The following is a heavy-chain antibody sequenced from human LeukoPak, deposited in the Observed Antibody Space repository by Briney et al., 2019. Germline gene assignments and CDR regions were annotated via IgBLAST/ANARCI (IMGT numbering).Heavy chain of an antibody. CDR2: INPSGGST. J-gene: IGHJ4*02. CDR1: GYTFTSYS. D-gene: IGHD6-6*01. CDR3: ARDRGLAARYDS. V-gene: IGHV1-46*01. Sequence: ASVKVSCKASGYTFTSYSLHWVRHAPGQGLEWMGVINPSGGSTTYAQKFQGRVTMTSDMSTSTVDKELSSLRSEDTAVYFCARDRGLAARYDSWGQGTLVNVSS.